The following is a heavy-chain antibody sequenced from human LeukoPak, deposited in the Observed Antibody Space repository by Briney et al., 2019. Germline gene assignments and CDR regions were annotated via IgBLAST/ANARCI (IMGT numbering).Heavy chain of an antibody. CDR2: IHHDGSNK. D-gene: IGHD3-22*01. Sequence: GGSLRLSCAASGFTFSSYGMHWVRQAPGKGLDWVAFIHHDGSNKYYADSVRGRFTISRDNSRNTLYLQMNNLRTEDTAVYYCASPYYYDGSSYYHFFDHWGQGTLVTVSS. V-gene: IGHV3-30*02. CDR1: GFTFSSYG. CDR3: ASPYYYDGSSYYHFFDH. J-gene: IGHJ4*02.